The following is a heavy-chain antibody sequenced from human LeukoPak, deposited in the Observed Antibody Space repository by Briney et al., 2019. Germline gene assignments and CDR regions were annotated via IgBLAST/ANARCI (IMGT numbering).Heavy chain of an antibody. CDR3: ARDRYTVVSWYFDL. D-gene: IGHD4-23*01. CDR2: IYYSGST. J-gene: IGHJ2*01. CDR1: GGSTTNYY. Sequence: SETLSLTCTVSGGSTTNYYWSWIRQHPGKGLEWIGYIYYSGSTYYNPSLKSRVTISVDTSKNQFSLKLSSVTAAETAVYYCARDRYTVVSWYFDLWGRGTLVTVSS. V-gene: IGHV4-59*06.